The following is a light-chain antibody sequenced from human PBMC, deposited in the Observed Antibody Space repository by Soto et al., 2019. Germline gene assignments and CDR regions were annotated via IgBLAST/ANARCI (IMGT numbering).Light chain of an antibody. Sequence: QSVLTQPPSVSGAPGQRVTISCTGSSSNIGAGYDVHWYQQFPGTAPKLLIYGNSNRPSGVPDRFSGSKSGTSASLAITGHQAEDEADYYCQSYDSSLSGYVFGTGTKLTVL. V-gene: IGLV1-40*01. CDR2: GNS. CDR3: QSYDSSLSGYV. CDR1: SSNIGAGYD. J-gene: IGLJ1*01.